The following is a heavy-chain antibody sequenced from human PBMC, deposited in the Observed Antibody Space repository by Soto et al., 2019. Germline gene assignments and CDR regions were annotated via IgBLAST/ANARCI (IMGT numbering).Heavy chain of an antibody. CDR2: ISSDGSST. CDR3: ARGAYRYFDY. D-gene: IGHD4-4*01. Sequence: QVQLVESGGGVVQPGKSLRLSCVASGFTFSGYAMHWIHQAPGKAPEWVALISSDGSSTLYADSVRGRFTISRDNSRDTLYLHLNSLRPDDTAVFSCARGAYRYFDYWGQGTLVTVSS. J-gene: IGHJ4*02. V-gene: IGHV3-30-3*01. CDR1: GFTFSGYA.